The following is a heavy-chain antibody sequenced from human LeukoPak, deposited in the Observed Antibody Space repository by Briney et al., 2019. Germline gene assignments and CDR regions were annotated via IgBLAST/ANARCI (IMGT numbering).Heavy chain of an antibody. CDR3: ARALRFLVGDYYYMDV. J-gene: IGHJ6*03. D-gene: IGHD3-3*01. CDR1: GYTFTSYD. CDR2: MNPNSGNT. Sequence: AAVKVSCKASGYTFTSYDINWVRQATGQGGERRGWMNPNSGNTGYTQKLQGRVTMTRNPSISTAYMELSSLRSEDTAVYYCARALRFLVGDYYYMDVWGKGTTVTVSS. V-gene: IGHV1-8*01.